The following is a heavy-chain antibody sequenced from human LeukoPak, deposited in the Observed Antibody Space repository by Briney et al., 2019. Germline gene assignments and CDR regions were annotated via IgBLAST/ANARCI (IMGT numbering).Heavy chain of an antibody. J-gene: IGHJ4*02. D-gene: IGHD6-13*01. CDR2: VNPNSGGT. CDR3: ARVSQVAAGDLGY. V-gene: IGHV1-2*02. Sequence: ASVKVSCKASGYTFTGYYMHWVRQAPGQGLEWMGWVNPNSGGTNYAQKFQGRVTMTRDTSISTAYMELSRLRSDDTAVYYCARVSQVAAGDLGYWGQGTLVTVSS. CDR1: GYTFTGYY.